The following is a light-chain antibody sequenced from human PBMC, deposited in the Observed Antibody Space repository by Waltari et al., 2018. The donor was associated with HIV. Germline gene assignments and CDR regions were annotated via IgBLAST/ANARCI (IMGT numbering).Light chain of an antibody. CDR3: SSYTINNDYV. V-gene: IGLV2-14*01. Sequence: QSALTQPASVSGSPGQSITISCTGTSSDVGRYNYVSWSQHHPGKAPKLMIYEVLNRPSGISNRFSGSKSGNTASLTISGLQAEDEADYYCSSYTINNDYVFGTGTRVTVL. CDR1: SSDVGRYNY. CDR2: EVL. J-gene: IGLJ1*01.